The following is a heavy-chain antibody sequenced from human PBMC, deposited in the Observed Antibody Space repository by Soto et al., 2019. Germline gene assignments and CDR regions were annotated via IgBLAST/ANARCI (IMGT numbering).Heavy chain of an antibody. CDR1: GFSFRSYW. Sequence: EVQLVESGGGLVQSGGSLGLSCVASGFSFRSYWMHWFRQAPGKGLVWVARISSDGTTTTYADSANGRFTVSRDNAANTLYLQMSSLRAEDTAVYYCAREYYGVLTGYYNDYWGQGTLVTVSS. CDR2: ISSDGTTT. V-gene: IGHV3-74*01. J-gene: IGHJ4*02. CDR3: AREYYGVLTGYYNDY. D-gene: IGHD3-9*01.